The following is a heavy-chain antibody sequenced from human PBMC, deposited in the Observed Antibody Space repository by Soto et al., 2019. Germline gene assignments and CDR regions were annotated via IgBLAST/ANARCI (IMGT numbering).Heavy chain of an antibody. J-gene: IGHJ5*02. Sequence: SETLSLTCTVSGASISGYYWSWIRKSAGKGLEWIGRIYATGTTDYNPSLKSRVMMSVDTSKKQFSLKLRSVTAADTAVYYCVRDGTKTLRDWFDPWGQGISVTVPQ. CDR2: IYATGTT. V-gene: IGHV4-4*07. CDR3: VRDGTKTLRDWFDP. CDR1: GASISGYY. D-gene: IGHD1-1*01.